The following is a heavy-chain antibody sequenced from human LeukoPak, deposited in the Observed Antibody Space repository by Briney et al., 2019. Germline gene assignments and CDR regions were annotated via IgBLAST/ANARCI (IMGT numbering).Heavy chain of an antibody. V-gene: IGHV4-4*07. D-gene: IGHD2-2*01. Sequence: SETLSLTCTVSGGSISSYYWSWIRQPAGKGLEWIGRIYTSGSTNYNPSLKSRVTMSVDTSKNQFSLKLSSVTAADTAVYYCARDRKDIVVVPAAIWGVYYMTSGAKGPRSPSP. CDR3: ARDRKDIVVVPAAIWGVYYMTS. CDR1: GGSISSYY. J-gene: IGHJ6*03. CDR2: IYTSGST.